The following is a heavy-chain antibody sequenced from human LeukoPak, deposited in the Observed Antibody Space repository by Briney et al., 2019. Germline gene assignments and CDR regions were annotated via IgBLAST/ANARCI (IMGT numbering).Heavy chain of an antibody. V-gene: IGHV3-7*03. D-gene: IGHD6-13*01. J-gene: IGHJ1*01. CDR3: ASLPVAGTGNFQH. CDR1: GLTFSRHW. CDR2: IKQDGREK. Sequence: PGGSLRLSCAASGLTFSRHWMSWVRQAPGKGLEWVANIKQDGREKYYVDSVKGRFTISRDNAKNSLYLQMSSLRAEDTAVYYCASLPVAGTGNFQHWGQGTLVTVSP.